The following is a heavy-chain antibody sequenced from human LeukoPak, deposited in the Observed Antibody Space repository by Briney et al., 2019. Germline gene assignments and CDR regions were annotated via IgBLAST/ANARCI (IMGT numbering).Heavy chain of an antibody. CDR1: GFTFSSYW. CDR3: AREGTGSYMDV. Sequence: RGSLRLSCAASGFTFSSYWMHWVRQAPGKRLVWVSRIRTDGTITTYADSVKGRFSISRDNAKNTLYLQVNSPRVEDTAVYYCAREGTGSYMDVWGKGTTVTVSS. J-gene: IGHJ6*03. D-gene: IGHD1/OR15-1a*01. V-gene: IGHV3-74*03. CDR2: IRTDGTIT.